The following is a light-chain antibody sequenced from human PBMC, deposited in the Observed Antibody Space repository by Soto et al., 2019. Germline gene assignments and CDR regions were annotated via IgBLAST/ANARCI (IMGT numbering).Light chain of an antibody. CDR1: QGISSY. Sequence: DIQLTQSPSFLSASVGDRVTIACRASQGISSYLAWYQQQPGKAPKLLIYAASTVQRGVPSRFSGSGSGTEFTLTISSLQPEDFATYYCQQLNSYPTFGGGTKVEIK. CDR3: QQLNSYPT. J-gene: IGKJ4*01. V-gene: IGKV1-9*01. CDR2: AAS.